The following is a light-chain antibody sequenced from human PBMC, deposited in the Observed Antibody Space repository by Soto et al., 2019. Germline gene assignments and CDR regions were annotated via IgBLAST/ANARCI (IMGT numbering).Light chain of an antibody. CDR3: QQRSNWPPIT. CDR1: QSVSSY. CDR2: DAS. V-gene: IGKV3-11*01. Sequence: EIVLTQSPATLSLSPGERATLSCRASQSVSSYLAWYQQKPGQAPRLLIYDASNRATGIPARFSGSVSGTDFTLTISSLEPEDFAVYDGQQRSNWPPITFGQGTRLEI. J-gene: IGKJ5*01.